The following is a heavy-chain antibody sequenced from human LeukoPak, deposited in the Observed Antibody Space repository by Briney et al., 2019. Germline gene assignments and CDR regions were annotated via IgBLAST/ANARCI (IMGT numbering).Heavy chain of an antibody. V-gene: IGHV3-23*01. J-gene: IGHJ3*02. CDR3: AKDPNGDYIGTFDI. D-gene: IGHD4-17*01. CDR1: KFNFNSYG. CDR2: ISGSGGST. Sequence: GGSLRLSCTTSKFNFNSYGMTWVRQAPGKELEWVSSISGSGGSTQYAASVQGHFTISRDNSKNTLYLQMNSLRAEDTAVYYCAKDPNGDYIGTFDIWGQRTMVTVSS.